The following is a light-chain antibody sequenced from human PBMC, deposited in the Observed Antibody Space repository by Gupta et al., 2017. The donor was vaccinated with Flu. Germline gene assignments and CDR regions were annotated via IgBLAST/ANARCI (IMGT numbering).Light chain of an antibody. J-gene: IGLJ3*02. V-gene: IGLV1-44*01. CDR2: SNN. CDR3: ATWDDSLNAWV. CDR1: RSNIGSNT. Sequence: SVLTQPPSASRTPGQRVTISCSGSRSNIGSNTVNWYQQLTGTAPELLIYSNNHRPSVVPDRVSGSKSGTSASLAVSGLQSEDEADYYCATWDDSLNAWVFGGGTKLTVL.